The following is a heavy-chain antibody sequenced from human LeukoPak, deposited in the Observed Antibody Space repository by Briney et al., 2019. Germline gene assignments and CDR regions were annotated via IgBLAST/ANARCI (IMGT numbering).Heavy chain of an antibody. D-gene: IGHD1-7*01. CDR1: GGSISSGSYY. CDR2: IYTSGST. CDR3: ARDGGYNWNYDWFDP. V-gene: IGHV4-61*02. J-gene: IGHJ5*02. Sequence: SSETLSLTCTVSGGSISSGSYYWSWIQQPAGKGLEWIGRIYTSGSTNYNPSLKSRVAISVDTSKNQFSLKLSSVTAADTAVYYCARDGGYNWNYDWFDPWGQGTLVTVSS.